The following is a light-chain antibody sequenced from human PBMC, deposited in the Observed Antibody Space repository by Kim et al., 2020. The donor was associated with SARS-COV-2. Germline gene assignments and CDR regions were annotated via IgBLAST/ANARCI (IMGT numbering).Light chain of an antibody. J-gene: IGLJ2*01. CDR1: SSDVGTYNL. V-gene: IGLV2-23*02. Sequence: QSITISCTGSSSDVGTYNLVSWYQQRPGKAPKRLIHDVSKRPSGISDRFSGSKSGDTASLTISGLQAEDEADYFCCSYAGSSTYVVFGGGTQLTVL. CDR2: DVS. CDR3: CSYAGSSTYVV.